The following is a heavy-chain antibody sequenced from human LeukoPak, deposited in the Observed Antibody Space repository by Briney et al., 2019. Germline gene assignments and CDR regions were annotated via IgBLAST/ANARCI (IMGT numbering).Heavy chain of an antibody. J-gene: IGHJ1*01. CDR2: ISAYNGNT. V-gene: IGHV1-18*01. D-gene: IGHD5-18*01. CDR1: GYTFTSYS. CDR3: ARVRYSYGFPEYFQH. Sequence: ASVKVSCKASGYTFTSYSISWVRQAPGQGLEWMGWISAYNGNTNYAQKFQGRVTMTRDTSTSTVYMELSSLRSEDTAVYYCARVRYSYGFPEYFQHWGQGTLVTVSS.